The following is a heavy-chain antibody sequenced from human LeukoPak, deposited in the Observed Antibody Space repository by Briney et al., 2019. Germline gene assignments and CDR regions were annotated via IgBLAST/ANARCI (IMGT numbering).Heavy chain of an antibody. V-gene: IGHV3-33*01. Sequence: GGSLRLSCAAAGFSFSEHGMHWVRQAPGKGPEGVTVTWYDGSNNHYADSVKGRFTISRDNSKNTVFLEMNSLRAEDTAVYHCARDRYFGSDGFDIWGPGTMVIVSS. CDR3: ARDRYFGSDGFDI. CDR1: GFSFSEHG. D-gene: IGHD3-10*01. CDR2: TWYDGSNN. J-gene: IGHJ3*02.